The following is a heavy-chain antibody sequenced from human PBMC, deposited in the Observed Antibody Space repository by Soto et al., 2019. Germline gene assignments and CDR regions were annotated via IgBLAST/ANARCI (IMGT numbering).Heavy chain of an antibody. J-gene: IGHJ6*02. D-gene: IGHD3-22*01. V-gene: IGHV3-13*01. CDR1: GFTFSSYD. CDR3: ARGSSGYYRYYYGMDV. Sequence: GGSLRLSCAASGFTFSSYDMHWVRQATGKGLEWVSAIGTAGDTYYPGSVKGRFTISRENAKNSLYLQMNSLRAEDTAVYYCARGSSGYYRYYYGMDVWGQGTTVTVSS. CDR2: IGTAGDT.